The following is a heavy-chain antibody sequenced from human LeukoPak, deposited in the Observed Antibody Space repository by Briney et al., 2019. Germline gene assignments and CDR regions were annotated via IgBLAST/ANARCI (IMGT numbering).Heavy chain of an antibody. CDR1: GGSISSDDYD. V-gene: IGHV4-30-4*01. CDR3: AGGNIDDY. J-gene: IGHJ4*02. D-gene: IGHD1-14*01. CDR2: IHHSGSP. Sequence: SETLSLTCTVSGGSISSDDYDWSWVRQPPGKGLEWIGTIHHSGSPQYNPSLKSRVTMSVDTSKNQFSLKLWSVTAADTAVYYCAGGNIDDYWGQGTQVTVSS.